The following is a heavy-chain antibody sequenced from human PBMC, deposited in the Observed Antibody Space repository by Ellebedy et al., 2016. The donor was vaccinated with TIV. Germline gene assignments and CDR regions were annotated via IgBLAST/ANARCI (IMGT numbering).Heavy chain of an antibody. V-gene: IGHV3-23*01. CDR3: ARDPGLSGGGYFYFDS. Sequence: GGSLRLXCAASGFGFSGYGMSWVRQAPGKGLEWVSSISYSSDITRYADSVKGRFIISRDNSKNTLHLHMNSLRADDTAVYYCARDPGLSGGGYFYFDSWGQGTLVTVSS. CDR1: GFGFSGYG. D-gene: IGHD2-21*01. CDR2: ISYSSDIT. J-gene: IGHJ4*02.